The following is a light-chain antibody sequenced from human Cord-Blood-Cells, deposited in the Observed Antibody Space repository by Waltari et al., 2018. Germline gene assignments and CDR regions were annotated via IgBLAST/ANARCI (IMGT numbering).Light chain of an antibody. Sequence: QSALTQPASVSGSPGQAITIPCTGTSSDVGGSNYFPWYQQHPGKAPKLMIYDVSKRPSGVSNRFSGSKSGNTASLTISGLQAEDEADYYCSSYTSSSTWVFGGGTKLTVL. V-gene: IGLV2-14*01. J-gene: IGLJ3*02. CDR3: SSYTSSSTWV. CDR2: DVS. CDR1: SSDVGGSNY.